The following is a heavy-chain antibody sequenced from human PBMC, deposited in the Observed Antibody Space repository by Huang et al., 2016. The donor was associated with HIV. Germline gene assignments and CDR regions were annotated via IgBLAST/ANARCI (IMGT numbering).Heavy chain of an antibody. D-gene: IGHD6-19*01. CDR3: AYQQWLVGGLNH. CDR1: GFAFSSYG. V-gene: IGHV3-21*02. CDR2: IGRDSSYI. J-gene: IGHJ5*02. Sequence: EVELVESGGGLVKPGGSLRLSCAASGFAFSSYGMNWVRQAPGKGLGWVAFIGRDSSYIYYADSVKGRVTIARDNAKSSIYLQLDSLRAEDTAVYYCAYQQWLVGGLNHWGQGTLVVVSS.